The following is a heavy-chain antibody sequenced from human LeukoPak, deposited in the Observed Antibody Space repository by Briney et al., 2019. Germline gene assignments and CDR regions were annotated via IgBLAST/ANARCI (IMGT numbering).Heavy chain of an antibody. CDR1: GYTFTSYG. CDR2: ISAYNGNT. J-gene: IGHJ6*03. D-gene: IGHD3-9*01. CDR3: ARVGYDILTGYSTHMDV. Sequence: GASVKVSCKASGYTFTSYGISWVRQAPGQGLEWMGWISAYNGNTNYAQKLQGRVTMTTDTSTSTAYMELGSLRSDDTAVYYCARVGYDILTGYSTHMDVWGKGTTVTISS. V-gene: IGHV1-18*01.